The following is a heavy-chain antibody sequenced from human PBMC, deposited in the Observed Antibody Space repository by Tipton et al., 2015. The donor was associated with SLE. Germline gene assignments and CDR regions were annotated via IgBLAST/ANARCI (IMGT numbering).Heavy chain of an antibody. CDR3: AKEGGGTYTYFKY. J-gene: IGHJ4*02. CDR1: GFTFDDYA. V-gene: IGHV3-9*01. CDR2: LSWGSGTM. D-gene: IGHD1-26*01. Sequence: SLRLSCVASGFTFDDYAMHWVRQAPGKGLEWVSGLSWGSGTMDYADSVKGRFTISRDKAKNSLYLQMSSLRAEDTALYYCAKEGGGTYTYFKYWGQGTLVTISS.